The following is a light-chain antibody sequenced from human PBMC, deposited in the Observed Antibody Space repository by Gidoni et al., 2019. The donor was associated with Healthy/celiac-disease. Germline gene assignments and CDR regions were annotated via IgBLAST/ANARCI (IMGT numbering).Light chain of an antibody. Sequence: EIVLTQSPATLSLSPVERATLSCRASQSVSSYLAWYQQKPGQAPRLLIYDASNRATGFPARFSGSESGTDFTLTISSLEPEDFAVYYCQQRSNWPPRITFGQXTRLEIK. CDR2: DAS. J-gene: IGKJ5*01. CDR1: QSVSSY. V-gene: IGKV3-11*01. CDR3: QQRSNWPPRIT.